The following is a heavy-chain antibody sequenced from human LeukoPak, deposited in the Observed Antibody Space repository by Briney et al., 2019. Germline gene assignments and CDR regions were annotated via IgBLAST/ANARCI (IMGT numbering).Heavy chain of an antibody. D-gene: IGHD3-9*01. V-gene: IGHV3-64*01. Sequence: PGGSLRLSCAASGFTFSSHAMHWVRQAPGKGLEYVSAISSNGGSTYYANSVKGRFTISRDNSKNTLYLQMGSLRAEDMAVYYCARGRYDILTGYYPFAPYYFDYWGQGTLVTVSS. CDR2: ISSNGGST. CDR3: ARGRYDILTGYYPFAPYYFDY. J-gene: IGHJ4*02. CDR1: GFTFSSHA.